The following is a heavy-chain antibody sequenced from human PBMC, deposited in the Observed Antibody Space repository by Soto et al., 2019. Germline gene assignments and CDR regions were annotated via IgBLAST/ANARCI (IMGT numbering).Heavy chain of an antibody. CDR2: ISGSGVST. Sequence: GGLMRLSCAASGVTFSSYAMSWVRQAPGKGLEWVSAISGSGVSTYYADSVKGRFTISRDNSKNTLYLQMNSLRAEDTAVYYCAKSPGMYYYDSSGYYHYDYWGQGTLVTVSS. D-gene: IGHD3-22*01. CDR3: AKSPGMYYYDSSGYYHYDY. V-gene: IGHV3-23*01. CDR1: GVTFSSYA. J-gene: IGHJ4*02.